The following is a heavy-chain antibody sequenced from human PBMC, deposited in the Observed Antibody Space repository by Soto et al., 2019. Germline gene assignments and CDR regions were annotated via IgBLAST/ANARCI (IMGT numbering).Heavy chain of an antibody. CDR2: MSGSGSVT. V-gene: IGHV3-23*01. CDR1: GFTLTRYA. D-gene: IGHD6-13*01. CDR3: AKDKEGSTWYYDGMDV. J-gene: IGHJ6*02. Sequence: GGSLRLSCVGSGFTLTRYAMSWVRQAPGKGLEWVSTMSGSGSVTYYADSVKGRFSISRDSSKNTLYLQMSSLRVEDTAVYYCAKDKEGSTWYYDGMDVWGQGTTVTVSS.